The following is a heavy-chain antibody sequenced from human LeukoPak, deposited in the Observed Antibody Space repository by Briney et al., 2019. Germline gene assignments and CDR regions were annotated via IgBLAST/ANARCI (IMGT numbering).Heavy chain of an antibody. CDR3: ASGKGAVAGDFDY. CDR1: GGTFSSYA. V-gene: IGHV1-69*13. J-gene: IGHJ4*02. CDR2: IIPIFGTA. D-gene: IGHD6-19*01. Sequence: GASVKVSCTASGGTFSSYAISWVRQAPGQGLEWMGGIIPIFGTANYAQKFQGRVTITADESTSTAYMELSSLRSEDTAVYYCASGKGAVAGDFDYWGQGTLVTVSS.